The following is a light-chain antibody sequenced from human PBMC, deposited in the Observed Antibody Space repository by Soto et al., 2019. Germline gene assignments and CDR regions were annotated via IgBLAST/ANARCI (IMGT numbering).Light chain of an antibody. CDR1: QTVITY. Sequence: DIQMTQSPSSLSASVGDRVTIICRASQTVITYLNWYQQKPGKAPRLLISAASSLQSGVPSRLSGIGSGTDFTLSISSLQPEDFATYYCQQSYSGPLTFGGGTKVDI. J-gene: IGKJ4*01. CDR3: QQSYSGPLT. CDR2: AAS. V-gene: IGKV1-39*01.